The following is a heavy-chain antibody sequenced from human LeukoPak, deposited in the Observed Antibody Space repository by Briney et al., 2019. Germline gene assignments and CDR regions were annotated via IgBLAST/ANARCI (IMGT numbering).Heavy chain of an antibody. J-gene: IGHJ4*02. CDR1: GFTFSGYG. V-gene: IGHV3-23*01. CDR2: ISGSGGST. Sequence: GGSLRLSCAASGFTFSGYGMSWVRQAPGKGLEWVSAISGSGGSTYYADSVKGRFTISRDNSKNTLNLQMNSLRAEDTAVYYCAKAITGSYPFDYWGQGTLVTVSS. CDR3: AKAITGSYPFDY. D-gene: IGHD1-26*01.